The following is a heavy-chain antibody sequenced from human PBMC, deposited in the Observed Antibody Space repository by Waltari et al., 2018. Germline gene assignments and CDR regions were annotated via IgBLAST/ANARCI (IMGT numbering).Heavy chain of an antibody. J-gene: IGHJ6*02. CDR3: ARDGRYYYGMDV. Sequence: QVQLQESGPGLVKPSETLSLTCTVSGGSVSSSSYYWSWIRQPPGKGLEWIGYIYYSGIVNYNPSLKSRVTISVDTSKNQFSLKLSSVTAADTAVYYCARDGRYYYGMDVWGQGTTVTVSS. CDR2: IYYSGIV. V-gene: IGHV4-61*01. D-gene: IGHD1-26*01. CDR1: GGSVSSSSYY.